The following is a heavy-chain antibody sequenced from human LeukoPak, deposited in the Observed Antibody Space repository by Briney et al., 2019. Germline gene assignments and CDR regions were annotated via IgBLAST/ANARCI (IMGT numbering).Heavy chain of an antibody. J-gene: IGHJ4*02. Sequence: ASVKVSCKASGGTFSSYAFSWVRQAPGQGLEWMGGIIPVFDTPNYAQKFQGRVTITADESTSTAYMELSSLRSEDTAVYSCLHGSGSYSRPVWGQGTLVTVSS. CDR2: IIPVFDTP. D-gene: IGHD3-10*01. CDR3: LHGSGSYSRPV. CDR1: GGTFSSYA. V-gene: IGHV1-69*13.